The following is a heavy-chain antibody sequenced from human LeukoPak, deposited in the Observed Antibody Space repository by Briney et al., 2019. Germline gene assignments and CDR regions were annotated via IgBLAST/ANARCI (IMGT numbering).Heavy chain of an antibody. CDR3: AREGVVVVAAFDY. Sequence: ASVKVSCKASGYTFTGYYMHWVRQAPGQGLEWMGWINPNSGGTNYAQKFQGRVTMTRDTSISTAYMELSRLRSDDTAVYYCAREGVVVVAAFDYWGLGTLVTVSS. V-gene: IGHV1-2*02. CDR1: GYTFTGYY. CDR2: INPNSGGT. D-gene: IGHD2-15*01. J-gene: IGHJ4*02.